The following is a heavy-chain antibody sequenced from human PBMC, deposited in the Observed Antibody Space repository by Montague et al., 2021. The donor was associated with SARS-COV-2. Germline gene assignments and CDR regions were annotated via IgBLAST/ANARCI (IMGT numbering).Heavy chain of an antibody. CDR1: GDSVSSNIAT. V-gene: IGHV6-1*01. J-gene: IGHJ4*02. D-gene: IGHD2-2*01. CDR3: ARIPVGSKYYFDF. Sequence: CPISGDSVSSNIATWNWNRQSPSRGLEWMGRTYYRSKWYNDYAESVKSRITIDPDTSKHQFSLHLNSVTPEDTAVYYCARIPVGSKYYFDFWGQGTLVTVSS. CDR2: TYYRSKWYN.